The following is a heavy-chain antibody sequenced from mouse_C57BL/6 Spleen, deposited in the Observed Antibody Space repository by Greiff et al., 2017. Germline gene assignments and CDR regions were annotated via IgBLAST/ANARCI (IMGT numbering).Heavy chain of an antibody. V-gene: IGHV1-50*01. Sequence: VQLQQPGAELVKPGASVKLSCKASGYTFTSYWMQWVKQRPGQGLEWIGEIDPSDSYTNYNQKFKGKATLTVDTSSSTAYMQLSSLTSEDSAVYYCARRTGNYYFDYWGQGTTLTVSS. D-gene: IGHD4-1*01. J-gene: IGHJ2*01. CDR3: ARRTGNYYFDY. CDR2: IDPSDSYT. CDR1: GYTFTSYW.